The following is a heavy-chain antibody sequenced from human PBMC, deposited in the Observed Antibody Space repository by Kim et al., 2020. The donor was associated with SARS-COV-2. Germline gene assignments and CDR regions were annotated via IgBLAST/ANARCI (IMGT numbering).Heavy chain of an antibody. CDR2: IYSGGST. J-gene: IGHJ6*02. CDR1: GFTVSSNY. CDR3: ARGGTYYDFWSGYYRKDYYYGMDV. Sequence: GGSLRLSCAASGFTVSSNYMSWVRQAPGKGLEWVSVIYSGGSTYYADSVKGRFTISRDNSKNTLYLQMNSLRAEDTAVYYCARGGTYYDFWSGYYRKDYYYGMDVWGQGTTVTVSS. V-gene: IGHV3-53*01. D-gene: IGHD3-3*01.